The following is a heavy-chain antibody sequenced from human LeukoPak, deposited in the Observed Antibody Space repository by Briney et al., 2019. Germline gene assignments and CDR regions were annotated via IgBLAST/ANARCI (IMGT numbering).Heavy chain of an antibody. Sequence: SETLSLTCTVSGGSISSGGYYWSWIRQHPGKGLEWIGYISYSGSTYYNPYNPSLKSRVTISLDTSKNQFSLKLTSVTAVDTAVYYCARYDSSWGYFDYWGQGTLVTVSS. CDR3: ARYDSSWGYFDY. D-gene: IGHD6-13*01. V-gene: IGHV4-31*03. CDR1: GGSISSGGYY. CDR2: ISYSGST. J-gene: IGHJ4*02.